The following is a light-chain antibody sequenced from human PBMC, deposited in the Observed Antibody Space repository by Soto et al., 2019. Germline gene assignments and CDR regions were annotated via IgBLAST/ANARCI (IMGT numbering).Light chain of an antibody. V-gene: IGLV1-44*01. Sequence: QSVLTQPPSAFGTPGQRVTISCSGSSSNVGTYTVNWYQQLPVTAPKLLISSNNQRPSGVPDRVSGSKSGTSASLAITGRQSEDDANYDCAAWDERLNGVVFGGVTKLTVL. J-gene: IGLJ2*01. CDR2: SNN. CDR3: AAWDERLNGVV. CDR1: SSNVGTYT.